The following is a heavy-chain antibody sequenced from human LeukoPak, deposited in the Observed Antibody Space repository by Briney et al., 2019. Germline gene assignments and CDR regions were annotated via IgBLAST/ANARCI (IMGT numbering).Heavy chain of an antibody. D-gene: IGHD1-26*01. V-gene: IGHV4-39*01. CDR2: IYYSGST. J-gene: IGHJ4*02. CDR3: ARQSSGSYYVGHLDY. CDR1: GGSISSSSYY. Sequence: SETLSLTCTVSGGSISSSSYYWGWIRQPPGKGLEWIGSIYYSGSTYYNPSLKSRVTISVDTSKNQFSLNLISVTAADTAVYYCARQSSGSYYVGHLDYWGQGTLVTVSS.